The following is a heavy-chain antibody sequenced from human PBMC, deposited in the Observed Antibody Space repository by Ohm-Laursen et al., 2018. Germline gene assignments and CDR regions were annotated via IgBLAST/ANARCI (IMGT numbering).Heavy chain of an antibody. CDR1: GFTFSSYS. CDR2: ISSSSSYI. CDR3: AREFATSYWFDP. V-gene: IGHV3-21*04. D-gene: IGHD1-26*01. Sequence: SLRLSCAAPGFTFSSYSMNWVRQAPGKGLEWVSSISSSSSYIYYADSVKGRFTISRDNAKNSLYLQMNNLRADDTAVYYCAREFATSYWFDPWGQGTLVTVSS. J-gene: IGHJ5*02.